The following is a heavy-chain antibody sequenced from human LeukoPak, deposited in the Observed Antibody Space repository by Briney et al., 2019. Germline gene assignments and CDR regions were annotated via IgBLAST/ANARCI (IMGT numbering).Heavy chain of an antibody. CDR1: GGSISSYY. CDR3: ARHDGSSWYRFDY. V-gene: IGHV4-59*08. J-gene: IGHJ4*02. Sequence: SETLSLTCTVSGGSISSYYWSWIRQPPGKGLEWIGYIYYSGSTNYNPSLKSRVTISVDTSKNQFSLKLSSVTAADTAVYYCARHDGSSWYRFDYWGQGTLVTVSS. D-gene: IGHD6-13*01. CDR2: IYYSGST.